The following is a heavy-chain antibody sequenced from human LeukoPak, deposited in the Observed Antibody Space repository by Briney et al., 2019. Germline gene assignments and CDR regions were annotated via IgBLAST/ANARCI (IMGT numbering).Heavy chain of an antibody. J-gene: IGHJ6*03. CDR2: ITPIFRTP. CDR3: ARVDRYYSYLDV. CDR1: GGTSSTYT. V-gene: IGHV1-69*05. Sequence: ASVKVSCKASGGTSSTYTITWVRQAPGQGLEWMGGITPIFRTPNYAQKFQGRVTITTDESTSTAYMELSSLKSEDTAIYYCARVDRYYSYLDVWGKGTTVTVSS.